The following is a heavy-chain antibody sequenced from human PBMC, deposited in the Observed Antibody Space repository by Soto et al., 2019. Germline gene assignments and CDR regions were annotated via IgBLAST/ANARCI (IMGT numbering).Heavy chain of an antibody. V-gene: IGHV3-23*01. J-gene: IGHJ4*02. CDR1: GFTFRSYA. CDR2: ISGSGDNT. CDR3: AKDLIFGYLTIQYFQY. Sequence: GGSLRLSCAASGFTFRSYAMSWVRQAPGKGLEWVSAISGSGDNTYYADSVKGRFTISRDNSKSTLYLQMNSLRAEDTAIYYCAKDLIFGYLTIQYFQYWGQGTLVTVSS. D-gene: IGHD3-22*01.